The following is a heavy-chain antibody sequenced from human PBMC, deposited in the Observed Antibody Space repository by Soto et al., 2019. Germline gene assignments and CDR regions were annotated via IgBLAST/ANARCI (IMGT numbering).Heavy chain of an antibody. Sequence: PSETLSLTCTVSGGSISSGYYWTWIRQPPGTGLEWIGEINHSGSTYYNPSLKSRVTISVDTSKNQFSLKLSSVTAADTAVYYCARSVFPWGQGALVTVS. J-gene: IGHJ5*02. CDR1: GGSISSGYY. CDR2: INHSGST. V-gene: IGHV4-34*09. CDR3: ARSVFP.